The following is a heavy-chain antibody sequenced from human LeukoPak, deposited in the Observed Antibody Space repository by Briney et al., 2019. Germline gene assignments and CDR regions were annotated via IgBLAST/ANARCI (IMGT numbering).Heavy chain of an antibody. CDR3: ARVYYYGSGSYFAAGY. J-gene: IGHJ4*02. Sequence: ASVKVSCKASGYTFTSYGISWVRQAPGQGLEWMGWISAYNGNTNYAQKLQGRVTMTTDTSTSTAYMELRSLRSDDTAVYYCARVYYYGSGSYFAAGYWGQGTLVTVSS. CDR2: ISAYNGNT. CDR1: GYTFTSYG. V-gene: IGHV1-18*01. D-gene: IGHD3-10*01.